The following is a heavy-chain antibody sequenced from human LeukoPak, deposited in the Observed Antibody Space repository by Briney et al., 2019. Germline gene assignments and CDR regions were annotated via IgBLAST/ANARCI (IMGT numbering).Heavy chain of an antibody. J-gene: IGHJ4*02. D-gene: IGHD3-9*01. Sequence: SETLSLTCSVSGGSITSSSYYWGWIRQPPEKGLEWIGSIYHTGGTYYSPSLKSRVSISVDTSKNQFSLKLSAVTAADTAVYYCVRDTILTGTDYWGQGTLVTVSS. CDR1: GGSITSSSYY. V-gene: IGHV4-39*02. CDR3: VRDTILTGTDY. CDR2: IYHTGGT.